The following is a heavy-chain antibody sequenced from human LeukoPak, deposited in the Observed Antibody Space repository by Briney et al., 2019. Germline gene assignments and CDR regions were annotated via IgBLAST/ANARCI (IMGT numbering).Heavy chain of an antibody. J-gene: IGHJ6*02. Sequence: SQTLSLTCTVSGGSISSGSFYWSWIRQPAGKGLEWIGRIYTGGSTNYNPSLKSRVTISVDTSKNQFSLKLSSVTAADTAVYYCARGIAVAGQGFDYYYGMDVWGQGTTVTVSS. V-gene: IGHV4-61*02. CDR3: ARGIAVAGQGFDYYYGMDV. CDR2: IYTGGST. D-gene: IGHD6-19*01. CDR1: GGSISSGSFY.